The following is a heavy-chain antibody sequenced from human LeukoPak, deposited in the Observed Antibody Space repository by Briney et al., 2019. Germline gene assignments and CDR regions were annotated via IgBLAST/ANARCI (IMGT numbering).Heavy chain of an antibody. CDR2: INPSSGVT. CDR1: LYTFTGYY. Sequence: ASVKVSCKASLYTFTGYYIHWVRQAPGQGVEWMGCINPSSGVTNYAQKFQGRVNMTRDKSINTVYMELSRLTSDDTAVYFCARIRETGTEFDPWGQGTLVTVSS. D-gene: IGHD1-1*01. CDR3: ARIRETGTEFDP. V-gene: IGHV1-2*02. J-gene: IGHJ5*02.